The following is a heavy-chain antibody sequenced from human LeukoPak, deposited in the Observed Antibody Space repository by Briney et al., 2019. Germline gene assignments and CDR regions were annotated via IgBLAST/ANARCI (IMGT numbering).Heavy chain of an antibody. CDR1: GGTFSSYA. Sequence: GASVKVSCKASGGTFSSYAISWVRQAPGQGLEWMGGIIPIFGTANYAQKFQGRVTITADKSTSTAYVELSSLRSEDTAVYYCALQQWLTAVPQDGYFDYWGQGTLVTVSS. D-gene: IGHD6-19*01. J-gene: IGHJ4*02. CDR2: IIPIFGTA. V-gene: IGHV1-69*06. CDR3: ALQQWLTAVPQDGYFDY.